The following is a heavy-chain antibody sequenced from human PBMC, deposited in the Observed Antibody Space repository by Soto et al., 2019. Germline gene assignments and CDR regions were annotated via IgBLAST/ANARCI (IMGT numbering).Heavy chain of an antibody. CDR3: ASCTFGGVIDSLTFDD. D-gene: IGHD3-16*02. J-gene: IGHJ4*02. CDR2: IYYSGST. CDR1: GGSVSSGSYY. Sequence: NLSLTCTVSGGSVSSGSYYWSWIRQPPGKGLEWIGYIYYSGSTNYNPSLKSRVTISVDTSKNQFSLKLSSVTAADTAVYYCASCTFGGVIDSLTFDDWGQGTLVTVSS. V-gene: IGHV4-61*01.